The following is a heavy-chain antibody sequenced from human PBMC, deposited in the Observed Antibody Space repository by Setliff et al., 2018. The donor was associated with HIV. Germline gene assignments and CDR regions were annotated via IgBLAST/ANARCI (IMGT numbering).Heavy chain of an antibody. V-gene: IGHV3-21*04. D-gene: IGHD6-19*01. CDR3: TKRTGNGWSHTDY. CDR2: ISSSGDSV. Sequence: PGGSLRLSCAASGFTFSSYSMNWVRQAPGKGLEWVASISSSGDSVYYAASMEGRFIISRDNAKNSVYLQMNSLRVEDTAVYYCTKRTGNGWSHTDYWGHGTLVTVSS. CDR1: GFTFSSYS. J-gene: IGHJ4*01.